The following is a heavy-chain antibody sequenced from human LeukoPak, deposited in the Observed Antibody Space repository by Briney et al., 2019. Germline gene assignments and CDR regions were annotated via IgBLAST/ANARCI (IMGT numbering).Heavy chain of an antibody. CDR3: ARVVLSYWYSSSWSNPKYMDV. CDR1: GYSFTSYG. V-gene: IGHV1-18*01. Sequence: GESLKISCKGSGYSFTSYGISWVRQAPGQGLEWMGWISAYNGNTNYAQKLQGRVTMTTDTSTSTAYMELRSLRSDDTAVYYCARVVLSYWYSSSWSNPKYMDVWGKGTTVTISS. J-gene: IGHJ6*03. D-gene: IGHD6-13*01. CDR2: ISAYNGNT.